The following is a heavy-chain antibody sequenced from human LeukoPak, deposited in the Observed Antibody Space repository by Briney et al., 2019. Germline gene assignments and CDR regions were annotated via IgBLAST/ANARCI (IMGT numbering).Heavy chain of an antibody. CDR3: ARDSAATGYCGGDCYTYCYYGMDV. CDR2: INPSGGST. Sequence: ASVKVSCKASGYTFTSYYMHWVRQAPGQGLEWMGIINPSGGSTSYAQKFQGRVTMTRDTSTSTVYMELSSLRSEDTAVYYCARDSAATGYCGGDCYTYCYYGMDVWGQGTTVTVSS. J-gene: IGHJ6*02. V-gene: IGHV1-46*01. D-gene: IGHD2-21*02. CDR1: GYTFTSYY.